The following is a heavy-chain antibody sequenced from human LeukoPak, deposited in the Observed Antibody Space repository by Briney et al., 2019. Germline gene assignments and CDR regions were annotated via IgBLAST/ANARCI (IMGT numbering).Heavy chain of an antibody. D-gene: IGHD5-12*01. CDR2: IRYDGSDK. J-gene: IGHJ4*02. V-gene: IGHV3-30*02. CDR1: GFIFRNFG. CDR3: ARGHSGYDSDFDY. Sequence: PGGSLRLSCAASGFIFRNFGMHWVRQAPGKGLEWVSFIRYDGSDKFLADSVKGRFTISRDNSKNTLYLQMNSLRAEDTAVYYCARGHSGYDSDFDYWGQGTLVTVSS.